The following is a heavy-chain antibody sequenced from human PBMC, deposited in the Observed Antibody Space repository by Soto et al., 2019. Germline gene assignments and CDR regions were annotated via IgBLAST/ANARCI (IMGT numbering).Heavy chain of an antibody. V-gene: IGHV1-69*01. CDR1: GGTFSSYA. J-gene: IGHJ4*02. CDR2: IIPIFGTA. D-gene: IGHD4-17*01. Sequence: QVQLVQSGAEVKKPGSSVKVSCKASGGTFSSYAISWVRQAPGQGLEWMGGIIPIFGTADYAQKLQGRVTITADESTSTAYMALSSLRSEETAVNYCASGGGDYGEGVEGYWGQGTLVTVSS. CDR3: ASGGGDYGEGVEGY.